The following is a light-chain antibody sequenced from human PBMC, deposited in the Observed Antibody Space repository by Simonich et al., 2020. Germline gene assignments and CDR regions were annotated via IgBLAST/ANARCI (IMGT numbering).Light chain of an antibody. J-gene: IGLJ2*01. CDR2: EDN. Sequence: NFMLTQPHSVSESPGKTVTISCTRSSGSIASNYVQWYQQRPGCAPTTVIYEDNQRPSGVPDRFSGSIDSSSNSASLTISGLKTDDEADYYCQSYDSSNVVFGGGTKLTVL. CDR3: QSYDSSNVV. CDR1: SGSIASNY. V-gene: IGLV6-57*03.